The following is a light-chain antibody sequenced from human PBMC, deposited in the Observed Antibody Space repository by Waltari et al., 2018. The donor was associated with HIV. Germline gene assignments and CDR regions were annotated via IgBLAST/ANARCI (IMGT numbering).Light chain of an antibody. CDR1: QSLLYRNGKNY. J-gene: IGKJ3*01. CDR3: MQALQTPPFT. CDR2: LAS. Sequence: EIVMTQSPLSLPVTPGEPASISCRSSQSLLYRNGKNYLEWYVQKPGQSPQLLIYLASNRASGVPARFSGSGSGTDFTLNISTVEAEDVGIYYCMQALQTPPFTFGPGTKVDLK. V-gene: IGKV2-28*01.